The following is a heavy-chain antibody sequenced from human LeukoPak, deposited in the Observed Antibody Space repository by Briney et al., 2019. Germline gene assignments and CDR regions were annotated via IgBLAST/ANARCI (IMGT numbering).Heavy chain of an antibody. CDR3: ARDPAGASSSWYYFDN. CDR1: GFTLSGYS. CDR2: ITSSSNYI. V-gene: IGHV3-21*04. J-gene: IGHJ4*02. Sequence: KTGGSLRLSCAASGFTLSGYSMTWVRQAPGKGLECVSFITSSSNYIYYADSVKGRFTISRDTAKNSLYLQMSSLRTEDTAMYYCARDPAGASSSWYYFDNWGEGTLVTVSS. D-gene: IGHD6-13*01.